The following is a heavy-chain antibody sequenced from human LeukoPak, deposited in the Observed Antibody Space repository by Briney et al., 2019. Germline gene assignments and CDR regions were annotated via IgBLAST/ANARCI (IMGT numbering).Heavy chain of an antibody. Sequence: GGSLRLSCAASGFTFRTYSMIWVRQAPGKGLEWVSYITSGPNSIYLADSVKGRFTISRDNAKNSLFLQMNSLRTEDTAVYYCARAANSGGYYGIDYWGQGTLVTVSS. CDR3: ARAANSGGYYGIDY. CDR1: GFTFRTYS. J-gene: IGHJ4*02. CDR2: ITSGPNSI. D-gene: IGHD1-26*01. V-gene: IGHV3-48*01.